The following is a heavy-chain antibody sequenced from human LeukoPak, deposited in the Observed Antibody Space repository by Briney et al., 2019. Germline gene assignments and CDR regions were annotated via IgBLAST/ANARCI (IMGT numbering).Heavy chain of an antibody. CDR3: ARDPYDSWSGYHYGPYYFDY. Sequence: ASVKVSCKASGYTFTGYYMHWVRQAPGQGLEWMGWINPNSGGTNYAQKFQGRVTMTRDTSISTAYMELSRLRSDDTAVYYCARDPYDSWSGYHYGPYYFDYWGQGTLVTVSS. V-gene: IGHV1-2*02. CDR1: GYTFTGYY. D-gene: IGHD3-3*01. J-gene: IGHJ4*02. CDR2: INPNSGGT.